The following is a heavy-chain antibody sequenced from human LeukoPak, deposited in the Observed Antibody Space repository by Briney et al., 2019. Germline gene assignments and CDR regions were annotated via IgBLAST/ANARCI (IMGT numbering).Heavy chain of an antibody. Sequence: SETLSLTCAVYGGSFSGYYWSWIRQPPGKGLEWIGEINHSGSTNYNPSLKGRVTISVDTSKNQFSLKLSSVTAADTAVYYCARIPAAPPVYYMDAWGKGTTVTVSS. J-gene: IGHJ6*03. V-gene: IGHV4-34*01. CDR3: ARIPAAPPVYYMDA. CDR2: INHSGST. D-gene: IGHD2-2*01. CDR1: GGSFSGYY.